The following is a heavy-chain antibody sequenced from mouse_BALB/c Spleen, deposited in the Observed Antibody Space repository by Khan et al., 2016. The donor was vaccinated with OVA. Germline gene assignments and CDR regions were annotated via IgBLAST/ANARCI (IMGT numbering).Heavy chain of an antibody. CDR2: TSSGGSYT. CDR3: AGQEGCYGNRYAKDF. V-gene: IGHV5-9-3*01. CDR1: GFSFSSYA. J-gene: IGHJ4*01. D-gene: IGHD2-1*01. Sequence: EVELVESGGGLVKPGGSLKLYCAASGFSFSSYAMSWVRQTPEKRLEWVATTSSGGSYTYYSDRGKGRFTIFREKAKNTLYLQMISLRSGDTALYYCAGQEGCYGNRYAKDFWGGRTSGTVSS.